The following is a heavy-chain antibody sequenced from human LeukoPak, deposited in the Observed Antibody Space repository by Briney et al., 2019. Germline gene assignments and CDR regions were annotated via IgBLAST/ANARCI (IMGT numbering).Heavy chain of an antibody. J-gene: IGHJ4*02. Sequence: SETLSLTCAVYGGSFSGYYWSWIRQPPGKGLEWIGEINHSGSTNHNPSLKSRVTISVDTSKNQFSLKLSSVTAADTAVYYCARSGTGSYGGYDYWGQGTLVTVSS. CDR3: ARSGTGSYGGYDY. CDR1: GGSFSGYY. CDR2: INHSGST. V-gene: IGHV4-34*01. D-gene: IGHD3-10*01.